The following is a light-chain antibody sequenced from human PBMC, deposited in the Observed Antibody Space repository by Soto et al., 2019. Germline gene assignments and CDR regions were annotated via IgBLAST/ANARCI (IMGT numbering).Light chain of an antibody. CDR3: AAWDDSLSGAV. Sequence: QAVVTQPPSASGTPGQRVTISCSGSSSNIGSNYVYWYQQLPGTAPKLLFYRNNQRPSWVPDRFSGSKSGTSASLAISGLRSEDEADYYCAAWDDSLSGAVFGGGTQLTVL. CDR2: RNN. V-gene: IGLV1-47*01. J-gene: IGLJ7*01. CDR1: SSNIGSNY.